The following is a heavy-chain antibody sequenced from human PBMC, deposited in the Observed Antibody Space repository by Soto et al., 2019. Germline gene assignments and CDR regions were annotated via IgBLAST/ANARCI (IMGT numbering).Heavy chain of an antibody. J-gene: IGHJ6*02. CDR2: INPNSGGT. CDR1: GYTFTGYY. Sequence: ASVKVSCKASGYTFTGYYMHWVRQAPGQGLEWMGWINPNSGGTNYAQKFQGRVTMTRDTSISTAYMELSRLRSDDTAVYYCARDSITIFGVVIMDGMDVWGQGTTVTVSS. D-gene: IGHD3-3*01. CDR3: ARDSITIFGVVIMDGMDV. V-gene: IGHV1-2*02.